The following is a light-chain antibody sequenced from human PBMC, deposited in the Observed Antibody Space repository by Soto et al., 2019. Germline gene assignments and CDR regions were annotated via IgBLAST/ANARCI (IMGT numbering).Light chain of an antibody. J-gene: IGLJ1*01. CDR1: SSDVGGYNY. Sequence: QSALTQPASVSGSPGQSITISCTGTSSDVGGYNYVSWYQQHPGKAPKLMIYKGTQRPSGVSNRFSGSTSGNAASLTISGLQAVYDADYFCRSDLLSFAYLFGTGIKV. CDR3: RSDLLSFAYL. CDR2: KGT. V-gene: IGLV2-14*01.